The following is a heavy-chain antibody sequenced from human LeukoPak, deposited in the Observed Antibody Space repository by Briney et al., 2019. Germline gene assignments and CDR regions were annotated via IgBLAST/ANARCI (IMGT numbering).Heavy chain of an antibody. Sequence: WVRXAPGKGLDYVSAISGSGARTDYTDSVKGRFTISRDNSKNTLYLQMHSLRAEDTAVYYCAKKVVVQDATRGGLDHWGQGTLVTVSS. CDR2: ISGSGART. D-gene: IGHD2-15*01. J-gene: IGHJ4*02. CDR3: AKKVVVQDATRGGLDH. V-gene: IGHV3-23*01.